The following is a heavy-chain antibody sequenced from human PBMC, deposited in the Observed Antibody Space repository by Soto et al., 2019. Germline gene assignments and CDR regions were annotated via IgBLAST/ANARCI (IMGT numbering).Heavy chain of an antibody. CDR3: ARNVPAAGYYYGMDV. V-gene: IGHV1-69*14. CDR2: IIPIFGTA. D-gene: IGHD2-2*01. Sequence: QVQLVQSGAEVKKPGSSVKVSCKASGGTFSSYAISWVRQAPGQGLEWMGGIIPIFGTANYAQKFQGRVTINADKSQSTAYMELSSLRSEDTAVYYCARNVPAAGYYYGMDVWGQGTTVTVSS. J-gene: IGHJ6*02. CDR1: GGTFSSYA.